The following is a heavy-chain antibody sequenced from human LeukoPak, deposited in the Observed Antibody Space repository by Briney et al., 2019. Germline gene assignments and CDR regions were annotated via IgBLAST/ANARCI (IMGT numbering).Heavy chain of an antibody. V-gene: IGHV3-21*04. CDR3: ARDTFGEFNNWFDP. D-gene: IGHD3-10*01. CDR1: GFTFSSYS. CDR2: ISSSSSYI. Sequence: GGSLRLSCAASGFTFSSYSMNWVRQAPGKGLEWVSSISSSSSYIYYADSVKGRFTISRDNAKNSLYLQMNSLRAEDTAVYYCARDTFGEFNNWFDPWGQGTLVTVSS. J-gene: IGHJ5*02.